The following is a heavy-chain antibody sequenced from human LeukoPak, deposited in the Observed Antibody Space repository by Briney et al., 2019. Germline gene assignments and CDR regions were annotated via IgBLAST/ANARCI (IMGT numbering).Heavy chain of an antibody. CDR2: RYYRSKWYN. Sequence: SQTLSLTCAISGDSVSSNSAAWNWIRQSPSRGLEWLGRRYYRSKWYNDYAVSVKSRITINPDTSKNQFSLQLNSVTPEDTAVYYCARVGYYDSSGSPNFDYWGQGTLVTVSS. V-gene: IGHV6-1*01. D-gene: IGHD3-22*01. CDR1: GDSVSSNSAA. J-gene: IGHJ4*02. CDR3: ARVGYYDSSGSPNFDY.